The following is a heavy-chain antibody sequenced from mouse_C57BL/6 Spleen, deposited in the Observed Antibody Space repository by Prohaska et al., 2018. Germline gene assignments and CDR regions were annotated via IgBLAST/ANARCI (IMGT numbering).Heavy chain of an antibody. J-gene: IGHJ1*03. CDR2: IRSKSSNYAT. Sequence: EVQLVESGGGLVQPKGSLKLSCAASGFTFNTYAMHWVRQAPGKGLEWVARIRSKSSNYATYYADSVKDRFTISRDDSQSMLYLQMNNLKTEDTAMYYCVRDLGNWDHWYFDVWGTGITVTVSS. V-gene: IGHV10-3*01. CDR3: VRDLGNWDHWYFDV. D-gene: IGHD4-1*02. CDR1: GFTFNTYA.